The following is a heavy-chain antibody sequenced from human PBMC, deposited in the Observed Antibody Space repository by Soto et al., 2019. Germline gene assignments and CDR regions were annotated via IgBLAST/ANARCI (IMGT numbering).Heavy chain of an antibody. CDR3: SRDYLGQLPD. V-gene: IGHV3-49*03. Sequence: PGGSLRLSCTASGFIFRDFTMSWFRQAPGKGLEWVGYIRTKTYGETTTYAASVQDRFTISRDDSKNIAYLQMSSLKTEDTAVYYCSRDYLGQLPDWGQGTLVTVSS. CDR1: GFIFRDFT. J-gene: IGHJ4*02. D-gene: IGHD1-1*01. CDR2: IRTKTYGETT.